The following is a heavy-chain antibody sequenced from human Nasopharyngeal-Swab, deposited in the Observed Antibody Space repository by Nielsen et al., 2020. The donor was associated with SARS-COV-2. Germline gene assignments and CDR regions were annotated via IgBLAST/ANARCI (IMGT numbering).Heavy chain of an antibody. Sequence: ASVKVSCKASGYTFTSYGISWVRQAPGQGLEWMGWISAYNGNTNYVQKLQGRVTMTTDTSTSTAYMELRSLRSDDTAVYYCARVANYYGSGSYLNWFDPWGQGTLVTVSS. CDR3: ARVANYYGSGSYLNWFDP. CDR2: ISAYNGNT. CDR1: GYTFTSYG. V-gene: IGHV1-18*01. J-gene: IGHJ5*02. D-gene: IGHD3-10*01.